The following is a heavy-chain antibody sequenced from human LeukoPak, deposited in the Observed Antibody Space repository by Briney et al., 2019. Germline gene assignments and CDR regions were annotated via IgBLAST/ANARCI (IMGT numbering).Heavy chain of an antibody. CDR2: ITGSGGFT. D-gene: IGHD3-22*01. J-gene: IGHJ4*02. Sequence: GGSLRLSCAASGFPFSTYAMNWVRQAPGKGLEWVSVITGSGGFTQYADSVKGRFTISRDNSKNTLYLQMNSLRAEDTAVYYCAKATYEAVYDSSGYYLYYFDYWGQGTLVTVSS. CDR3: AKATYEAVYDSSGYYLYYFDY. CDR1: GFPFSTYA. V-gene: IGHV3-23*01.